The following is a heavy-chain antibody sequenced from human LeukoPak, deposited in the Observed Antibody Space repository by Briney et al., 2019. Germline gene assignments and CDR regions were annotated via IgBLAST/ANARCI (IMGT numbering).Heavy chain of an antibody. CDR1: GYSFISYG. J-gene: IGHJ4*02. CDR2: ISPYNGNT. Sequence: ASVKVSCKASGYSFISYGLYWVRQAPGQGLEWMGWISPYNGNTNYAQNLQGRVTMTTDTSTSTACMELRSLRSDDTAVYYCARVDNGGFTWSLYYFDYWGQGTLVTVSS. CDR3: ARVDNGGFTWSLYYFDY. V-gene: IGHV1-18*01. D-gene: IGHD1-14*01.